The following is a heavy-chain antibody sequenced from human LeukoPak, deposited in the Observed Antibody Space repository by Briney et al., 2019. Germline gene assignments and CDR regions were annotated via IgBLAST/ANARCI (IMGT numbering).Heavy chain of an antibody. CDR1: GFTFSSYS. V-gene: IGHV3-21*01. J-gene: IGHJ4*02. CDR2: ISGSSSYI. CDR3: ARDAKAVAGSLDY. D-gene: IGHD6-19*01. Sequence: GGSLRLSCAASGFTFSSYSMNWVRQAPGKGLEWVSSISGSSSYIYYADSVKGRFTISRDNAKNSLYLQMNSLRAEDTAVYYCARDAKAVAGSLDYWGQGTLVTVSS.